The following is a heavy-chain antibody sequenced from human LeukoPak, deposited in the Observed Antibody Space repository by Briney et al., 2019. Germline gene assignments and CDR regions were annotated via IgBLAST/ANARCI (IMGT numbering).Heavy chain of an antibody. CDR1: GGSISSSSYY. Sequence: PSETLSLTCTVSGGSISSSSYYWGWIRQPPGKGLEWIGSIYHSGSTYYNPSLKSRVTISVDTSKNQFSLKLSSVTAADTAVYYCARHGPTKFDFWSGYLYYFDYWGQGTLVTVSS. V-gene: IGHV4-39*01. CDR3: ARHGPTKFDFWSGYLYYFDY. CDR2: IYHSGST. J-gene: IGHJ4*02. D-gene: IGHD3-3*01.